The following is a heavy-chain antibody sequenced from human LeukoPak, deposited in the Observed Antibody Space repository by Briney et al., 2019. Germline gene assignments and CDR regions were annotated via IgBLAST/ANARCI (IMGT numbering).Heavy chain of an antibody. CDR3: TTGNEYYYGSGSYYKDLKPFDY. Sequence: GGSLRLSCAASGFTFSNAWMSWVRQAPGKGLEWVGRIKSKTDGGTTDYAAPVKGRFTISRDDSKNTLYLQMNSLKTEDTAVYYCTTGNEYYYGSGSYYKDLKPFDYWGQGTLVTVSS. CDR2: IKSKTDGGTT. J-gene: IGHJ4*02. D-gene: IGHD3-10*01. V-gene: IGHV3-15*01. CDR1: GFTFSNAW.